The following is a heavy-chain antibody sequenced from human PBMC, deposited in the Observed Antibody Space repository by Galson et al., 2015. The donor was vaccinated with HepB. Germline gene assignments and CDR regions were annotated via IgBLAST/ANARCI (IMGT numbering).Heavy chain of an antibody. Sequence: QSGAEVKKPGESLKISCTGSGYSFTSYWIGWVRQMPGKGLEWMGIIYPGDSDTRYSPSFQGQVTISADKSISTAYLQWSSLKASDTAMYYCARRLRFLEWDNWFDPWGQGTLVTVSS. J-gene: IGHJ5*02. CDR2: IYPGDSDT. V-gene: IGHV5-51*01. D-gene: IGHD3-3*01. CDR3: ARRLRFLEWDNWFDP. CDR1: GYSFTSYW.